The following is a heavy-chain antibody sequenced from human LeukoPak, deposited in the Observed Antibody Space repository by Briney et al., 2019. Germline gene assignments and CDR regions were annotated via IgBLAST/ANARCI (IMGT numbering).Heavy chain of an antibody. CDR1: GFTFSSYG. CDR3: AKGTMGIVVVPSFYGMDV. D-gene: IGHD2-2*03. V-gene: IGHV3-30*18. CDR2: ISYDGSNK. J-gene: IGHJ6*02. Sequence: GGSLRLSCAASGFTFSSYGMHWVRQAPGKGLEWVAVISYDGSNKYYADSVKGRFTISRDNSKNTLYLQMNSLRAEDTAVYYCAKGTMGIVVVPSFYGMDVWGQGTTVTVSS.